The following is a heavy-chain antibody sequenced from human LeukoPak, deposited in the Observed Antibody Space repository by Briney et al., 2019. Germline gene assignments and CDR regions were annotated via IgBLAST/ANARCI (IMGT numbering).Heavy chain of an antibody. CDR3: ARGGYSGYDYSDGGSWFEP. J-gene: IGHJ5*02. Sequence: PSETLSLTCTVSGGSISSYYWSWIRQPPGKGLEWIGYIYYSGSTNYNPSLKSRVTISVDTSKNQFSLKLSSVTAADTAVYYCARGGYSGYDYSDGGSWFEPWGRGTLVTVSS. CDR1: GGSISSYY. V-gene: IGHV4-59*01. CDR2: IYYSGST. D-gene: IGHD5-12*01.